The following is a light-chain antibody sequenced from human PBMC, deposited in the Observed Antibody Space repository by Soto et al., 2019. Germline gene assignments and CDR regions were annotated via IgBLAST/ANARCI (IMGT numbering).Light chain of an antibody. V-gene: IGKV3-15*01. CDR1: QSINAH. J-gene: IGKJ1*01. Sequence: EVVMPQSPATLSVSPGERVTLSCRASQSINAHLAWYQQKPGQAPRLLIHGASTRATGIPARFSGSGFGTEFILTGGSLKYEDFAVYCCEKYNTWVWTFGQGTMVEI. CDR3: EKYNTWVWT. CDR2: GAS.